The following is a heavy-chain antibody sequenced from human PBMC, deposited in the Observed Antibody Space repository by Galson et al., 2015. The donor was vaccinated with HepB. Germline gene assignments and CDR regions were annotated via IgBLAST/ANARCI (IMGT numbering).Heavy chain of an antibody. CDR3: AKRKAFGELFYYYYYGMDV. J-gene: IGHJ6*02. Sequence: SLRLSCAASGFTFSSYAMSWVRQAPGKGLEWVSAISGSGGSTYYADSVKGRFTISRDNSKNTLYLQMNSLKAEDTAVYYCAKRKAFGELFYYYYYGMDVWGQGTTVTVSS. D-gene: IGHD3-10*01. CDR1: GFTFSSYA. V-gene: IGHV3-23*01. CDR2: ISGSGGST.